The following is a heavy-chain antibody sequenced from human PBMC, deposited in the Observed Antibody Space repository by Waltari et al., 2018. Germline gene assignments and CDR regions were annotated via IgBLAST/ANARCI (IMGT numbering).Heavy chain of an antibody. Sequence: EVQLVESGGGLVQPGGSLRLSCAASGFTFSSYSMNWVRQAPGKGLEWVSYISSSSSTIYYADSVKGRFNISRDNAKNSLYLQMNSLRAEDTAVYYCARDLFKWELQLWGQGTLVTVSS. V-gene: IGHV3-48*01. CDR1: GFTFSSYS. D-gene: IGHD1-26*01. J-gene: IGHJ4*02. CDR3: ARDLFKWELQL. CDR2: ISSSSSTI.